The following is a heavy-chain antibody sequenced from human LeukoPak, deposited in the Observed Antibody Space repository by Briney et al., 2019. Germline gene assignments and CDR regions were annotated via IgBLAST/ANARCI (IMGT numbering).Heavy chain of an antibody. Sequence: GGSLRLSCAASGFTFSSYAMHWVRQAPGKGLEGVAVISYDGSNKHYADSVKGRFTSSRDNSKNTMYLQMNSLRAEDTAVYYCAGDMASGSGWYIRRGDYYYYGMDVWGKGTTVTVSS. CDR1: GFTFSSYA. CDR2: ISYDGSNK. D-gene: IGHD6-19*01. CDR3: AGDMASGSGWYIRRGDYYYYGMDV. J-gene: IGHJ6*04. V-gene: IGHV3-30*04.